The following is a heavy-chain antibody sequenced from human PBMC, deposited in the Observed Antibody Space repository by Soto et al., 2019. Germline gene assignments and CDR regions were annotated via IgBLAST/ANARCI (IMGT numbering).Heavy chain of an antibody. CDR2: IYYSGTT. D-gene: IGHD2-2*02. CDR3: ARGYCSSTICYIWDNWFDP. V-gene: IGHV4-28*03. Sequence: SETLSLTCAVSGYSISSSNWWGWIRQPPGKGLEWIGYIYYSGTTYYNPSLKSRVTMSVDTSKNQFSLKLTSVTAVDTAVYYCARGYCSSTICYIWDNWFDPWGQGTLVTVSS. J-gene: IGHJ5*02. CDR1: GYSISSSNW.